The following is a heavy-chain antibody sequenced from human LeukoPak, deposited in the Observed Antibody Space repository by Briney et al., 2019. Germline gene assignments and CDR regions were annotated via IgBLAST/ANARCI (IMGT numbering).Heavy chain of an antibody. J-gene: IGHJ5*01. CDR3: ARDRPYYYGSGSPIWFDP. CDR2: INQDGSEK. CDR1: GFTFSTYW. D-gene: IGHD3-10*01. V-gene: IGHV3-7*03. Sequence: PGGSLRLSCAASGFTFSTYWVTWVRQAPGKGLEWVAHINQDGSEKYYVDSVKGRFTISRDNAKNSLYLQMNSLRAEDTALYHCARDRPYYYGSGSPIWFDPWGQGTLVTVSS.